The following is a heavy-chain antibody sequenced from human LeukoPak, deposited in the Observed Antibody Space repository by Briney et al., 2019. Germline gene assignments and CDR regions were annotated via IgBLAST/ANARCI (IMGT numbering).Heavy chain of an antibody. Sequence: PGGSLRLSCAASGFTFSSYAMSWVRQAPGKGLEWVSAISGSGGSTYYADSMKGRFTISRDNSKNTLYLQMNSLRAEDTAVYYCAKHERWLQFYYYYYYMDVWGKGTTVTVSS. J-gene: IGHJ6*03. CDR2: ISGSGGST. V-gene: IGHV3-23*01. CDR3: AKHERWLQFYYYYYYMDV. CDR1: GFTFSSYA. D-gene: IGHD5-24*01.